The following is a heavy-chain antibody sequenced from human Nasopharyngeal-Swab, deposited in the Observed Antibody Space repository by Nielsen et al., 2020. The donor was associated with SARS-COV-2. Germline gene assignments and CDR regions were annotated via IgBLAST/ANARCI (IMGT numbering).Heavy chain of an antibody. CDR1: GFTFSSYD. Sequence: GESLKISCAASGFTFSSYDMHWVRQATGKGLEWVSAIGTAGDTYYPGSVKGRLTISRENAKNSLYLQMNSLRAGDTAVYYCARGTIETAQIYYYYYMDVWGKGTTVTVSS. CDR3: ARGTIETAQIYYYYYMDV. CDR2: IGTAGDT. J-gene: IGHJ6*03. V-gene: IGHV3-13*04. D-gene: IGHD5-18*01.